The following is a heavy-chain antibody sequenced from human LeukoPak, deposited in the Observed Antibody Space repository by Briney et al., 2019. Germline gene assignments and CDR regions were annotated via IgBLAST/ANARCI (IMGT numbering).Heavy chain of an antibody. D-gene: IGHD2-15*01. CDR3: ARGRVAATSVTSY. Sequence: SETLSLTCAVYSASLSGYYWSWIRQPPGKELEWIGEINHSGSTNYNPSLKSRVTISVDTSMNHFSLRLSSVTAADTAVYYCARGRVAATSVTSYWGQGTLVTVSS. CDR1: SASLSGYY. CDR2: INHSGST. V-gene: IGHV4-34*01. J-gene: IGHJ4*02.